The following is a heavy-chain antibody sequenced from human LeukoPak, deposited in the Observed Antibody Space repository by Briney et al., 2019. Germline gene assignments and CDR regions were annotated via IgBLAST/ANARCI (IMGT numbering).Heavy chain of an antibody. Sequence: PGGSLRLSRAASGFTFSSYSMNWVRQAPGKGLEWVSSISSSSSYIYYADSVKGRFTISRDNAKNSLYLQMNSLRAEDTAVYYCARSTYGDYDNRFDPWGQGTLVTVSS. CDR1: GFTFSSYS. CDR3: ARSTYGDYDNRFDP. CDR2: ISSSSSYI. D-gene: IGHD4-17*01. J-gene: IGHJ5*02. V-gene: IGHV3-21*01.